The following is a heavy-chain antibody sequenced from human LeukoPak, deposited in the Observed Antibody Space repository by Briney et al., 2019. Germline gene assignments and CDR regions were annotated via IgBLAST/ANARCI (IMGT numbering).Heavy chain of an antibody. CDR1: GFTFSSYS. J-gene: IGHJ5*02. CDR3: ARGGYCSGGSCPRWFDP. CDR2: ISSSSSYI. V-gene: IGHV3-21*01. Sequence: GSLRLSCAASGFTFSSYSMNWVRQAPGKGLEWVSSISSSSSYIYYADSVEGRFTISRDNAKNSLYLQMNSLRAEDTAVYYCARGGYCSGGSCPRWFDPWGQGTLVTVSS. D-gene: IGHD2-15*01.